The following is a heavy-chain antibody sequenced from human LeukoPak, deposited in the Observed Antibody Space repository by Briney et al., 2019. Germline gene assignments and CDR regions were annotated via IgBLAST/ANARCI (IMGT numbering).Heavy chain of an antibody. Sequence: ASVKVSCKASGYTFTSYGISWVRQAPGQGLEWLGWISAYNGNTNYAQKLQGRVTMTTDTSTSTAYMELRSLRSDDTAVHYCASTKKGNYYDSSGYYYDDASDIWGQGAMVTVSS. CDR1: GYTFTSYG. CDR3: ASTKKGNYYDSSGYYYDDASDI. V-gene: IGHV1-18*01. J-gene: IGHJ3*02. CDR2: ISAYNGNT. D-gene: IGHD3-22*01.